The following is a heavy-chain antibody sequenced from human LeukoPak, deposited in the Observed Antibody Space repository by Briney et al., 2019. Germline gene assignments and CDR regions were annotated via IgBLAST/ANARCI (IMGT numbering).Heavy chain of an antibody. CDR2: IHYSGST. V-gene: IGHV4-4*02. CDR1: GGSIGSNNW. J-gene: IGHJ6*02. Sequence: PSETLSLTCAVSGGSIGSNNWWSWVRQSPGKGLEWIGEIHYSGSTNYNPSLKSRVTISVDKSKSQFSLNLSSVTAADTAVYYCARDSRYNEYYYYGMDVWGQGTTVTVS. CDR3: ARDSRYNEYYYYGMDV. D-gene: IGHD5-18*01.